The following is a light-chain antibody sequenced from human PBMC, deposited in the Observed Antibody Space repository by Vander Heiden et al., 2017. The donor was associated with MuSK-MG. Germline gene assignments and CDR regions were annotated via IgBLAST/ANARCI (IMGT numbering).Light chain of an antibody. J-gene: IGKJ2*01. CDR3: QQCESVRYT. CDR2: TAS. CDR1: QTIRSN. Sequence: DIQMTQSPYSLSASVGDRVSITCRASQTIRSNLNWYQQKPGTAPKLLIHTASTLQSGVPSRFSGSGSGTDFTLTISRLQPEEFSTYYCQQCESVRYTFGQGTRLEIK. V-gene: IGKV1-39*01.